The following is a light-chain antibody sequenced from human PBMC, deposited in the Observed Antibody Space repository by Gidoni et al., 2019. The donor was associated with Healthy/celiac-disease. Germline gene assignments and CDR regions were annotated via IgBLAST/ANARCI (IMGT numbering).Light chain of an antibody. CDR1: QSISSW. Sequence: DIHMTQSPSTLSASVGDRVTITCRSSQSISSWLAWYQQKPGKAPKLLIYKASSLESGVPSRFSGSGSGTEFTLTISSLQPDDFATYYCQQYNRPETFGQETKVEIK. V-gene: IGKV1-5*03. CDR3: QQYNRPET. J-gene: IGKJ1*01. CDR2: KAS.